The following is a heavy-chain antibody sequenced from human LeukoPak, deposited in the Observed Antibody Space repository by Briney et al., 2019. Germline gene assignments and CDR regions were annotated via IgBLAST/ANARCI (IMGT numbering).Heavy chain of an antibody. V-gene: IGHV3-23*01. CDR2: ISGSDGST. Sequence: PGGSLRLSCAASGFTFSNYAMSWVRQAPGKGLEWVSAISGSDGSTNYADSVKGRFTISRDNSKNTLYLQMNSLRAEDTAVYYCAREPQGDGDYVWDMYYFDYWGQGTLVTVSS. CDR3: AREPQGDGDYVWDMYYFDY. CDR1: GFTFSNYA. D-gene: IGHD3-16*01. J-gene: IGHJ4*02.